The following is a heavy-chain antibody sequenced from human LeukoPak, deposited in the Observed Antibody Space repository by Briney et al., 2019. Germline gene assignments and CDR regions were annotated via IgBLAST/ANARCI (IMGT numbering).Heavy chain of an antibody. CDR1: GFTFSSYT. Sequence: PGGSLRLSRAASGFTFSSYTMNWVRQAPGKGLEWVSCITYTGSSTYYADSVKGRFTISRDSSKNTLYLQMNSLRAEDTAIYYCAKDRGGGGPGKDYFDRWGQGTLDTVSS. D-gene: IGHD2-15*01. J-gene: IGHJ4*02. CDR3: AKDRGGGGPGKDYFDR. V-gene: IGHV3-23*01. CDR2: ITYTGSST.